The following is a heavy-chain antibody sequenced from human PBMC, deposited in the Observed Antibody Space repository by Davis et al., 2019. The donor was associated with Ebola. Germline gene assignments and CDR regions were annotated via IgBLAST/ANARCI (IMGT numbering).Heavy chain of an antibody. CDR1: GGFFSGYY. V-gene: IGHV4-59*08. CDR3: ARLPRGDHGMDV. D-gene: IGHD3-10*01. CDR2: IYYSGST. Sequence: MPSETLSLTCAVYGGFFSGYYWSWIRQPPGKGLEWIGYIYYSGSTNYNPSLKSRVTISVDTSKNQFSLKLSSVTAADTAVYYCARLPRGDHGMDVWGQGTTVTVSS. J-gene: IGHJ6*02.